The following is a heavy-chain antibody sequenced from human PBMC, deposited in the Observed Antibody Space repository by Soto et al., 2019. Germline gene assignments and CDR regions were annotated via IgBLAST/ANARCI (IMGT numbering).Heavy chain of an antibody. J-gene: IGHJ4*02. CDR3: ARIGPYCGGDCYPEVDF. D-gene: IGHD2-21*02. V-gene: IGHV3-23*01. Sequence: EVQLLESGGGLVQPGGSLTLSCAASGFTFNTYGMTWVRQAPGKGLEWVSTVSGSGGGTYYADSVKGRFTISRVNSKNKMYLQMSNLRADDTAVYFCARIGPYCGGDCYPEVDFWGLGTPVTVSS. CDR1: GFTFNTYG. CDR2: VSGSGGGT.